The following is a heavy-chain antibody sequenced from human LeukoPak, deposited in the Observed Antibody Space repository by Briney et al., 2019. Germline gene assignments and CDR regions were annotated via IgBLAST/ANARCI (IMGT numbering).Heavy chain of an antibody. CDR1: GFTVSSNY. Sequence: GGSLRLSCAASGFTVSSNYMSWVRQAPGKGLEWVSVIYSCGSTYYADSVKGRFTISRDNSKNTLYLQMNSLRAEDTAVYYCAKDLLGSYYPWYWGQGTLVTVSS. CDR2: IYSCGST. D-gene: IGHD1-26*01. CDR3: AKDLLGSYYPWY. V-gene: IGHV3-66*03. J-gene: IGHJ4*02.